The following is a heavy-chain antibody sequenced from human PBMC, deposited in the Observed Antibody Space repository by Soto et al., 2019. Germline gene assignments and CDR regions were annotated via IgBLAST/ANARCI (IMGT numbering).Heavy chain of an antibody. D-gene: IGHD5-18*01. CDR1: GYSFTSYW. J-gene: IGHJ4*02. V-gene: IGHV5-51*01. CDR2: IYPGDSDT. CDR3: ARHLGSGYSYGDYFDY. Sequence: GESLKISCKGSGYSFTSYWIGWVRQMPGKGLEWMGIIYPGDSDTRYSPSFQGQVTISADKSISTAYLKWSSLKASDTALFYCARHLGSGYSYGDYFDYWGQGTLVTVSS.